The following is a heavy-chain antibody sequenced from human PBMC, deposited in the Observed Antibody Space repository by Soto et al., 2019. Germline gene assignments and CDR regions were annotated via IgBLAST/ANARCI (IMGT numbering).Heavy chain of an antibody. Sequence: SVKVSCKASGGTFSSYAISWVRQAPGQGLEWMGGIIPIFGTANYAQKFQGRVTITADESTSTAYMELSSLRSEDTAVYYCAREQGLWFGELSRSPGAYYFDYWGQGTLVTVSS. J-gene: IGHJ4*02. D-gene: IGHD3-10*01. CDR1: GGTFSSYA. V-gene: IGHV1-69*13. CDR2: IIPIFGTA. CDR3: AREQGLWFGELSRSPGAYYFDY.